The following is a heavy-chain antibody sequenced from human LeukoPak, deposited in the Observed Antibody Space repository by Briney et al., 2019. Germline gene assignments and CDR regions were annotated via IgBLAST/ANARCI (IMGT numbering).Heavy chain of an antibody. CDR3: AREVGPTRMGSYYYYMDV. D-gene: IGHD3-16*01. Sequence: PSETLSLTCTVSGGSISSYYWSWIRQPPGKGLEWIGYIYYSGSTNYNPSLKSRVTISVDTSKNQFSLKLSPVTAADTAVYYCAREVGPTRMGSYYYYMDVWGKGTTVTVSS. CDR1: GGSISSYY. J-gene: IGHJ6*03. CDR2: IYYSGST. V-gene: IGHV4-59*01.